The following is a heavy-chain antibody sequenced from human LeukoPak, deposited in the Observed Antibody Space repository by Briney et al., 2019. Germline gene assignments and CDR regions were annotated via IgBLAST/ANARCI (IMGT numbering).Heavy chain of an antibody. CDR2: ISYDGSNK. Sequence: GRSLRLSCAASGLTFNSYGMHWVRQAPARGLEWVAVISYDGSNKYYVDSVKGRFNIFRDNSKNPLSLHMHTLRAGDAAVFYCAKSQAPLVGSYGAFDIWGQGTMVTVSS. D-gene: IGHD1-26*01. J-gene: IGHJ3*02. CDR3: AKSQAPLVGSYGAFDI. CDR1: GLTFNSYG. V-gene: IGHV3-30*18.